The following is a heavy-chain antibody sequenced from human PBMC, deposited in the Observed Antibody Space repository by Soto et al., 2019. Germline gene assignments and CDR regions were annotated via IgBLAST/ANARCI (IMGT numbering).Heavy chain of an antibody. CDR2: MNPGSGDT. Sequence: AQVKVSCKASGYSFTNNDVTWVRQATGQGLEWMGWMNPGSGDTGYAQKFQGRVTMTRDISIATAYMELSSLRSDDTAIYYCVSMATFGSLNSFALWGHGTLVTVSS. D-gene: IGHD3-16*01. CDR1: GYSFTNND. V-gene: IGHV1-8*01. CDR3: VSMATFGSLNSFAL. J-gene: IGHJ5*02.